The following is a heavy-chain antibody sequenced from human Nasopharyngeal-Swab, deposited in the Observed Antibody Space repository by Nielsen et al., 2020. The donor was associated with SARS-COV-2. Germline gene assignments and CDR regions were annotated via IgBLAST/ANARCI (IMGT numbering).Heavy chain of an antibody. J-gene: IGHJ6*02. CDR3: AREVVPAAIPYYYYGMDV. D-gene: IGHD2-2*01. Sequence: SETLSLTCTVSGGSISSGGYYWSWIRQHPGKGLEWIGYIYYSGNTYYNPSLKSRVTISVDTSKNQFSLKLSSVTAADTAVYYCAREVVPAAIPYYYYGMDVWGQGTTVTVSS. V-gene: IGHV4-31*03. CDR2: IYYSGNT. CDR1: GGSISSGGYY.